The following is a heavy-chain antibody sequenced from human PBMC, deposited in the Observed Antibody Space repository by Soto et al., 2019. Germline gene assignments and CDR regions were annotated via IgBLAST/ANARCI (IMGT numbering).Heavy chain of an antibody. Sequence: PGGSLRLSCAASGFTFSSYAMSWVRQAPGKGLEWVSAISGSGGSTYYADSVKGRFTISRDNSKNTLYLQMNSLRAEDTAVYYCTKALPEQQLDENYYYYGMDVWGQGTTVTVSS. D-gene: IGHD6-13*01. CDR3: TKALPEQQLDENYYYYGMDV. CDR1: GFTFSSYA. J-gene: IGHJ6*02. V-gene: IGHV3-23*01. CDR2: ISGSGGST.